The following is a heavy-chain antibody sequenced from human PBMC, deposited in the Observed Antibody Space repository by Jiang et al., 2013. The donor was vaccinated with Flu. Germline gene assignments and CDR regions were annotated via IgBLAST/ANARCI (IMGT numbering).Heavy chain of an antibody. J-gene: IGHJ3*02. CDR3: ARTYHDDSTGYYRDDALDI. D-gene: IGHD3-9*01. Sequence: KPTQTLTLTCTLSGTSLTTPGMGIAWVRQPPGKALEWLALVYWDDDKRYNPSLKNRLILTRDTSKNQVVLTLTYMDPVDTASYYCARTYHDDSTGYYRDDALDIVGPRKLVSVSS. V-gene: IGHV2-5*02. CDR2: VYWDDDK. CDR1: GTSLTTPGMG.